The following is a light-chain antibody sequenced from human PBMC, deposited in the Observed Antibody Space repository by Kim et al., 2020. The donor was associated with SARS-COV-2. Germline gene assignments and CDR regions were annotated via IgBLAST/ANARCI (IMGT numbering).Light chain of an antibody. V-gene: IGKV4-1*01. Sequence: SATINCKSDQSVLHSSDNKNYLAWFQQKPGQPPKLLIYWASTRESGVPDRFSGSGSGTDFTLTISSLQAEDVAVYYCQQYYSSPHTFGQGTKLEI. CDR3: QQYYSSPHT. J-gene: IGKJ2*01. CDR1: QSVLHSSDNKNY. CDR2: WAS.